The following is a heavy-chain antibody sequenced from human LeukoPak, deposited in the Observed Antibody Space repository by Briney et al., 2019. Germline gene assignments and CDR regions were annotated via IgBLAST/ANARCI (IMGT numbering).Heavy chain of an antibody. Sequence: GAWVKVSCKASGGSFGSDGVAWVRQTPEQGPEWMGRIIVFFGTAKYAQKFQGRVTITADTSTNTAYMELSHLRFEDTAVYFCARDRSPTTAGTLDSWGQGTLVTVSS. CDR3: ARDRSPTTAGTLDS. J-gene: IGHJ4*02. CDR2: IIVFFGTA. V-gene: IGHV1-69*06. CDR1: GGSFGSDG. D-gene: IGHD5-12*01.